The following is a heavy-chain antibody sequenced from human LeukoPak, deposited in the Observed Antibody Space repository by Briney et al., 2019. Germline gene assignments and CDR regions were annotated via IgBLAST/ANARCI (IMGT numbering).Heavy chain of an antibody. V-gene: IGHV4-39*01. J-gene: IGHJ3*02. CDR1: GGSISSSSYY. CDR3: ARQTLGGDAFDI. D-gene: IGHD3-10*01. Sequence: KPSETLSLTCTVSGGSISSSSYYWGWIRQPPRKGLEWIGSIYYSGSTYYNPSLKSRVTISVDTSKNQFSLKLSSVTAADTAVYYCARQTLGGDAFDIWGQGTMVTVSS. CDR2: IYYSGST.